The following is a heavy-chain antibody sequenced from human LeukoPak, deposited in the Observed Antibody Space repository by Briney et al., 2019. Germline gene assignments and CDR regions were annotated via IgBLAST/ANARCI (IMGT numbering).Heavy chain of an antibody. V-gene: IGHV1-46*01. CDR3: ARTTNYYDSSGYYEN. J-gene: IGHJ4*02. CDR2: INPSGGST. D-gene: IGHD3-22*01. CDR1: GYTFTSYY. Sequence: ASVKVSCKASGYTFTSYYMHWVRQAPGQGLEWMGIINPSGGSTSYAQKFQGRVTMTRDTSTSTVYIELSSLRSEDTAVYYCARTTNYYDSSGYYENWGQGTLVTVSS.